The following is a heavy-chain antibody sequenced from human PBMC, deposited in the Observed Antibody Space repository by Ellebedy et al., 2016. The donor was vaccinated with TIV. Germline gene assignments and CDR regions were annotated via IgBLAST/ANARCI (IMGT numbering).Heavy chain of an antibody. CDR2: MNPNSGNT. J-gene: IGHJ3*02. CDR3: ASSWYPAHDAFDI. D-gene: IGHD6-13*01. V-gene: IGHV1-8*02. CDR1: GYTFTSYG. Sequence: ASVKVSCXASGYTFTSYGISWVRQAPGQGLEWMGWMNPNSGNTGYAQKFQGRVTMSRNTSISTAYMELSSLRSEDTAVYYCASSWYPAHDAFDIWGQGTMVTVSS.